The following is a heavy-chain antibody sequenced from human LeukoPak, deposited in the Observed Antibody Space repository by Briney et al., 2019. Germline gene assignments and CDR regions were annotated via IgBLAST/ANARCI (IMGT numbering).Heavy chain of an antibody. V-gene: IGHV5-51*01. CDR3: ARKARDYFDY. J-gene: IGHJ4*02. CDR1: WYSFTSYW. Sequence: GESLKISCKGSWYSFTSYWNGRVRQIPGKGLELMGIIYPGDSDTRYSPPFQGQVTISADKSISTTYLQWSSLKASDTAMYYCARKARDYFDYWGQGTLVTVSS. CDR2: IYPGDSDT.